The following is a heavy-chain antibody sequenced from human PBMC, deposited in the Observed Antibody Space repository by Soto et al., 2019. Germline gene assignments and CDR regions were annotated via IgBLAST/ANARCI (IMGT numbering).Heavy chain of an antibody. CDR2: ISANNGNI. J-gene: IGHJ6*02. CDR1: GYTFTSYT. Sequence: ASVKVSCKASGYTFTSYTFSWVRQAPGQGLEWMGWISANNGNIRYAQKLQGRVTMTTDTSTSTVYVEVWSLRSDDTAVYYCAGQKWSTNYYGMDVWGQGTTVTVSS. V-gene: IGHV1-18*04. CDR3: AGQKWSTNYYGMDV. D-gene: IGHD1-26*01.